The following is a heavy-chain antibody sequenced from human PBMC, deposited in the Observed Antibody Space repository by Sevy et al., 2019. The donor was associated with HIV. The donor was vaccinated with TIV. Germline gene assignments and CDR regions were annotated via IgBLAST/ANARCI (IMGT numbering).Heavy chain of an antibody. CDR2: INQDERHI. J-gene: IGHJ5*02. D-gene: IGHD7-27*01. CDR3: ARDPDWGALDR. CDR1: GFTFSDFW. V-gene: IGHV3-7*01. Sequence: GGSLRLSCEVSGFTFSDFWMIWVRQSPGKGLEWVAYINQDERHINLLDSVRGRFTISRDNAKNSLYLQMNSLRAEETAIYYCARDPDWGALDRWGQGTLVTVSS.